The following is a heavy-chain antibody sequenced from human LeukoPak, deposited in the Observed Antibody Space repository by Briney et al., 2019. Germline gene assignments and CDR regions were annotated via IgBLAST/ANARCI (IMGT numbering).Heavy chain of an antibody. CDR2: IKYDGSAT. D-gene: IGHD3-3*01. Sequence: PGGSLGLSCAASGFTFSNYWMHWIRQVPGKGLVWVSHIKYDGSATNYADSVKGRFTISRDNAKNTLYLQMNSLRAEDTAVYYCVSGSLQSGYNFDYWGQGALVTVSS. CDR3: VSGSLQSGYNFDY. J-gene: IGHJ4*02. CDR1: GFTFSNYW. V-gene: IGHV3-74*01.